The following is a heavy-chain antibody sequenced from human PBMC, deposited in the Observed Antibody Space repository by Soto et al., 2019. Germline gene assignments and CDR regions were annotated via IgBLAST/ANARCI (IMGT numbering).Heavy chain of an antibody. D-gene: IGHD6-19*01. CDR1: GYSFTSYW. J-gene: IGHJ6*02. CDR3: ARQVSQVAVADPYYYYGMDV. V-gene: IGHV5-10-1*01. CDR2: IDPSDSYT. Sequence: PGESLKISCKGSGYSFTSYWISWVRQMPGKGLEWMGRIDPSDSYTNYSPSFQGHVTISADKSISTAYLQWSSLKASDTAMYYCARQVSQVAVADPYYYYGMDVWGQGTTVTVSS.